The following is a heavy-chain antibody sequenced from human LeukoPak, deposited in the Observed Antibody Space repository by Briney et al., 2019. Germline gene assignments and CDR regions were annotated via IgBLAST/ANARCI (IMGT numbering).Heavy chain of an antibody. CDR2: TNQDGGAE. J-gene: IGHJ4*02. CDR3: ARRHHFGFLDF. CDR1: GFTFSRHW. D-gene: IGHD3-10*01. Sequence: GGSLRLSCAASGFTFSRHWMTWVRQAPGKGLEWVATTNQDGGAEYYVDSVKGRFTISRDNAKNSVYLQMNSLRAEDTAVYYCARRHHFGFLDFWGQGTLVTVSS. V-gene: IGHV3-7*04.